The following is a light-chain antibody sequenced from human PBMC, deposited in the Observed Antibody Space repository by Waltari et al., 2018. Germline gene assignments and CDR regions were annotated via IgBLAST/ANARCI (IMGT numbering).Light chain of an antibody. Sequence: QSALTQPASVSGSPGQSITISCTVTSSDVGRYNLVSWYQHHPGNAPQLMIYEGSKRPSGVSNRFSGSKSDNMASLTISGLQAEDEADYYCCSYGGSSSNWVFGGGTKLTVL. CDR3: CSYGGSSSNWV. J-gene: IGLJ3*02. CDR2: EGS. V-gene: IGLV2-23*01. CDR1: SSDVGRYNL.